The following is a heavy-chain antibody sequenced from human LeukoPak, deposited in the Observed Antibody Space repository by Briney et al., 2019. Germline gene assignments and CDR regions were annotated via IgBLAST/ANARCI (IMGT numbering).Heavy chain of an antibody. CDR3: ARLNYDSSGYYY. V-gene: IGHV1-69*05. J-gene: IGHJ4*02. Sequence: SVKVSCKASGGTFSGYAISWVRQAPGQGLEWMGGIIPIFGTANYAQKFQGRVTITTDESTSTAYMELSSLRSEDTAVYYCARLNYDSSGYYYWGQGTLVTVSS. CDR1: GGTFSGYA. CDR2: IIPIFGTA. D-gene: IGHD3-22*01.